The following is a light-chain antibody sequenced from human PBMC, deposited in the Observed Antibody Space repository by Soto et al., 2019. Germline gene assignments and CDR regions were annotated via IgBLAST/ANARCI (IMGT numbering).Light chain of an antibody. V-gene: IGKV3-11*01. CDR2: DSS. J-gene: IGKJ5*01. CDR1: QSVQSY. CDR3: QHRSSWPVT. Sequence: EVVLTQSPVTLSLSPGERATLSCRASQSVQSYLAWYQQKPGQAPRLLIYDSSNRATGVPARFSGSGSETYFTLTISTLEPEDFAVYYCQHRSSWPVTFGQGTRLEIK.